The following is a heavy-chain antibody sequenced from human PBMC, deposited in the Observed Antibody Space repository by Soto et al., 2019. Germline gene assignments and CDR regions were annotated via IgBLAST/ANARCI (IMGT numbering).Heavy chain of an antibody. V-gene: IGHV3-33*03. CDR3: GRSNRFASSPGWGGGFDF. CDR2: IWSDGSDE. D-gene: IGHD3-16*01. J-gene: IGHJ4*02. CDR1: GFNFSDSG. Sequence: QVQLVESGGGVVQPARSLRLSCAASGFNFSDSGMHWVRQAPGKGLEWVAVIWSDGSDEDYADSVKGRFSISRDNSERKLYLKITSRRAGDPAVYYWGRSNRFASSPGWGGGFDFWGQGTLVTVSA.